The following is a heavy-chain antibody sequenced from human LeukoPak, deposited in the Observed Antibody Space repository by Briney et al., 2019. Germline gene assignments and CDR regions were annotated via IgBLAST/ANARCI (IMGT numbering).Heavy chain of an antibody. CDR3: ARGFGYSFGYIGY. Sequence: SETLSLTCTVSGGSISNYYWTWIRQPPGKGLEWIGHISDSGSTNYNPSLKSRVSISVDTSKNQVSLKLGSVTAADTAVYYCARGFGYSFGYIGYWGQGTLVTVSS. J-gene: IGHJ4*02. D-gene: IGHD5-18*01. V-gene: IGHV4-59*01. CDR1: GGSISNYY. CDR2: ISDSGST.